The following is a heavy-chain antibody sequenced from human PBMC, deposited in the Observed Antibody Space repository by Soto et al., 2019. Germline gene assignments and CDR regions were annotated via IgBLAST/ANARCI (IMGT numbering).Heavy chain of an antibody. CDR3: AKSRALDTAILTSANYYGMDV. D-gene: IGHD5-18*01. Sequence: HPGGSLRLSCAASGFTFSSYAMNWVRQAPGKGLEWVSSISGGGGSTYYADSVKGRFTISRDNSKNTLYLQMNSLGAEDTAVYYCAKSRALDTAILTSANYYGMDVWGQGTTVTVSS. V-gene: IGHV3-23*01. CDR2: ISGGGGST. CDR1: GFTFSSYA. J-gene: IGHJ6*02.